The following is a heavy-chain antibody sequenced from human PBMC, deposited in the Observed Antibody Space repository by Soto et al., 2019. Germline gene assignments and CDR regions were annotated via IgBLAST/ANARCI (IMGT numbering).Heavy chain of an antibody. CDR3: ARWLGYGPHFDY. CDR2: IFYSGST. Sequence: TSETLSLTCTVSGGSISSGDYYWSWIRQPPGKGLEWIGYIFYSGSTCYNPSLKSRVTISVDTSKNQFSLKLSSVTAADTAVYYCARWLGYGPHFDYWGQGTLVTVSS. D-gene: IGHD5-12*01. J-gene: IGHJ4*02. CDR1: GGSISSGDYY. V-gene: IGHV4-30-4*01.